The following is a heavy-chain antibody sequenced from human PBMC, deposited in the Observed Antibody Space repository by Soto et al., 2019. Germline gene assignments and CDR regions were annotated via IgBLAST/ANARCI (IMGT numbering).Heavy chain of an antibody. V-gene: IGHV4-30-2*01. Sequence: SETLSLTCAVSGGSISSGGYSWSWIRQPPGKGLEWIGYIYHSGSTYYNPSLKSRVTISVDRSKNQFSLKLSSVTAADTAVYYCSSLNGDYESYWGQGTLVTVSS. CDR2: IYHSGST. CDR3: SSLNGDYESY. D-gene: IGHD4-17*01. J-gene: IGHJ4*02. CDR1: GGSISSGGYS.